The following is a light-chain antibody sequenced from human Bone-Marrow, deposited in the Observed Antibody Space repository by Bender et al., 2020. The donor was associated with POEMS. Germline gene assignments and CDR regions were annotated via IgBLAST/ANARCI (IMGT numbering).Light chain of an antibody. CDR2: VNTDGSH. J-gene: IGLJ3*02. CDR3: QTWGTGIWV. V-gene: IGLV4-69*01. CDR1: SGHSSYA. Sequence: QLVLTQSPSASASVGASVKLTCTLSSGHSSYAIAWHQQQPEKGPRFVMKVNTDGSHNKGDGIPDRFSGSSSGAERYLTISSLQSEDEADYYCQTWGTGIWVFGGGTKLTVL.